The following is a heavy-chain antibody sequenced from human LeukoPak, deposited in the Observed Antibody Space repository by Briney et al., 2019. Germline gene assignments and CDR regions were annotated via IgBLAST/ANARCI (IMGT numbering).Heavy chain of an antibody. Sequence: SETLSLTCAVYGGSFSGYYWSWIRQPPGEGLEWIGEINHSGSTNYNPSLKSRVTISVDTSKNQFSLKLSSVTAADTAVYYCAREGVTFDYWGQGTLVTVSS. V-gene: IGHV4-34*01. CDR3: AREGVTFDY. CDR2: INHSGST. J-gene: IGHJ4*02. CDR1: GGSFSGYY. D-gene: IGHD3-10*01.